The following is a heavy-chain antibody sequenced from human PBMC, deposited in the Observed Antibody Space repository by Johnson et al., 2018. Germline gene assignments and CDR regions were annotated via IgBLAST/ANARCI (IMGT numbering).Heavy chain of an antibody. D-gene: IGHD2-2*02. CDR2: ISSSGTTT. CDR3: ARGCSYTSCYRTDYFQH. Sequence: EVQLVKSGGGLVQPGGSLRLSCAASGFTFDGFSMNWVRQAPGNGLEWVTHISSSGTTTYYADSVRGRFTISRDNAKNSLYLQVNSRGDEDTAVYYLARGCSYTSCYRTDYFQHWGQGTLVTVSS. V-gene: IGHV3-48*02. CDR1: GFTFDGFS. J-gene: IGHJ1*01.